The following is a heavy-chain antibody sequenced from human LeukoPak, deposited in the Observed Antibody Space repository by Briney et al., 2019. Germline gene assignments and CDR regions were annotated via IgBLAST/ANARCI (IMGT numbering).Heavy chain of an antibody. D-gene: IGHD3-10*01. CDR1: AGSISSDY. CDR3: TRDQGMKGWFDP. CDR2: ISHSGNT. Sequence: SETLSLTCTVSAGSISSDYRSWIRQPPGKGLEWIGYISHSGNTKYNPSLKSRVTISVDTSKNQYSLKLSSVTAADAAVYYCTRDQGMKGWFDPWGQGTLVTVSS. V-gene: IGHV4-59*01. J-gene: IGHJ5*02.